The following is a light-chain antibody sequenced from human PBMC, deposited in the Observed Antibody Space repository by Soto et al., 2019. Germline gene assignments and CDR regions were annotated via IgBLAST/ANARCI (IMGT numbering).Light chain of an antibody. V-gene: IGKV3-15*01. CDR1: QSVSSN. J-gene: IGKJ5*01. CDR3: QQYNNWPLT. Sequence: EILMTQSPATLSVSPLETATLSFRASQSVSSNLAWYQQKPGQAPRLLIYGASTRATGIPARFSGSGSGTEFTLTISSLQSEDFAVYYCQQYNNWPLTFGQGTRLEIK. CDR2: GAS.